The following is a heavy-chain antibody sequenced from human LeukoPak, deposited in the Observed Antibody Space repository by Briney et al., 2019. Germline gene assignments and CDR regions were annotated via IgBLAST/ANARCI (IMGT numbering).Heavy chain of an antibody. CDR3: ARDSRDLGDYVPDY. CDR1: GFTLSSYS. D-gene: IGHD4-17*01. Sequence: GGSLRLSCVASGFTLSSYSMNWVRQAPGKGLEWVAYINTASNYIFYGDAVKGRFTVSRDNARNSVYLQMDSLRDDDTGFYYCARDSRDLGDYVPDYWGQGTLVTVSS. J-gene: IGHJ4*02. CDR2: INTASNYI. V-gene: IGHV3-21*03.